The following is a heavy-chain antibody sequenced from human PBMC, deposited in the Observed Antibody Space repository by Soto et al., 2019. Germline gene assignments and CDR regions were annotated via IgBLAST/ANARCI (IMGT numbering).Heavy chain of an antibody. V-gene: IGHV3-7*03. CDR2: IKQDGSEK. CDR3: ARDQDDFWSGEGDFDY. D-gene: IGHD3-3*01. J-gene: IGHJ4*02. Sequence: PGGSLRLSCAASGFTFSSYWMSWVRQAPGKGLEWVANIKQDGSEKYYVDSVKGRFTISRDNAKNSLYLQMNSLRAEDTAVYYCARDQDDFWSGEGDFDYWGQGTLVTVSS. CDR1: GFTFSSYW.